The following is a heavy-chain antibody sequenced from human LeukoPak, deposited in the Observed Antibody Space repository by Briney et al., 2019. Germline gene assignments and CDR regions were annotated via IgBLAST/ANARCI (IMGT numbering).Heavy chain of an antibody. CDR2: IYSSGNT. CDR1: GASISSSNYY. V-gene: IGHV4-39*01. J-gene: IGHJ4*02. D-gene: IGHD5-12*01. Sequence: SETLSLTCAVSGASISSSNYYWGWVRQSPGTGLEWIGNIYSSGNTYYNASLKSRVTMYIGTSKNQFFLKLSSVTAADTAMYYCAKSNGYGLIDYWGQGTLVTVSS. CDR3: AKSNGYGLIDY.